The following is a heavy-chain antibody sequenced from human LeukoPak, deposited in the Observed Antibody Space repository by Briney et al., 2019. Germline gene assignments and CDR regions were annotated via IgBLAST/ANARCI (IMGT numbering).Heavy chain of an antibody. CDR2: IKSKADGETT. CDR1: GFTFRNAW. Sequence: GGSLRLSCAASGFTFRNAWMSWVRQAPGKGLEWVGRIKSKADGETTDYAAPVKSRFTISRDDSKNTLYLQMNSLKTEDTAVYYCARGSWVRYCSSTSCPTGFWFDPWGQGTLVTVFS. J-gene: IGHJ5*02. V-gene: IGHV3-15*01. D-gene: IGHD2-2*01. CDR3: ARGSWVRYCSSTSCPTGFWFDP.